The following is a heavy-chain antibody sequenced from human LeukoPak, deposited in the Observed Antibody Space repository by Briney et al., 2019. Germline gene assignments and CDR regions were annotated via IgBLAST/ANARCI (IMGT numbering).Heavy chain of an antibody. Sequence: PSETLSLTCSVSGGSISSSSYYWGWIRQPPGKGLEWIGSIYYSGSTYYNPSLKSRVAIPVDTSKTLFSLKLSSVTAADTAVYYCARHRIAPADDAFDIWGRGTRVTVSS. CDR3: ARHRIAPADDAFDI. V-gene: IGHV4-39*01. CDR1: GGSISSSSYY. CDR2: IYYSGST. D-gene: IGHD6-13*01. J-gene: IGHJ3*02.